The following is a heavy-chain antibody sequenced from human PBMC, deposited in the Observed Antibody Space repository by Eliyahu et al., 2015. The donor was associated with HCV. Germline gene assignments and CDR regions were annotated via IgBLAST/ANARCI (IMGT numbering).Heavy chain of an antibody. CDR2: LWXDGTNE. D-gene: IGHD1-26*01. CDR1: GFTFRNYA. J-gene: IGHJ4*02. V-gene: IGHV3-30*02. CDR3: AKDDQLSGSFDY. Sequence: QVQLVESGGGVVQPGGSLXLSCAASGFTFRNYAMHWVRQAPGKGLEGVAFLWXDGTNEHYIDXVRGRFTISRDQSKNTLSLQMNSLRADDTAVYYCAKDDQLSGSFDYWGQGTLVTVSS.